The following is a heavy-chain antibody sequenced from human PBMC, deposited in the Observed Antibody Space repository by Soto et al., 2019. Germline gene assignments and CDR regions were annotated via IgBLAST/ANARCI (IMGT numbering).Heavy chain of an antibody. CDR2: IGSRTTYI. CDR1: RGSVRTSA. D-gene: IGHD6-19*01. V-gene: IGHV3-21*06. J-gene: IGHJ4*02. CDR3: ARDPDHSSGKTSFGY. Sequence: CLRLASAACRGSVRTSAMSGSFKATGKGLEWVSSIGSRTTYIYYADSVQGRFTISRDNAKSSLYLQMYSLRADDTAVYYCARDPDHSSGKTSFGYSGLRPLVTV.